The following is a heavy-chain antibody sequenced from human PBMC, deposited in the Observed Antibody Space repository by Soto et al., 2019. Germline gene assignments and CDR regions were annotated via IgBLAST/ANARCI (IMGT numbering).Heavy chain of an antibody. CDR1: GFTFSSYG. D-gene: IGHD3-10*01. CDR3: AKDAIYYGSGSYYFDY. Sequence: GGSLRLSCAASGFTFSSYGMHWVRQAPGKGLEWVAVISYDGSNKYYADSVKGRFTISRDNSKNTLYLQMNSLRAEDTAVYYCAKDAIYYGSGSYYFDYWGQGTLVTVSS. J-gene: IGHJ4*02. CDR2: ISYDGSNK. V-gene: IGHV3-30*18.